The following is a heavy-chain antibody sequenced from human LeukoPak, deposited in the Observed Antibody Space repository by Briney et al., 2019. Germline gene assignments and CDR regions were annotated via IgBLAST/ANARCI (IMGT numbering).Heavy chain of an antibody. J-gene: IGHJ3*02. CDR2: INPSGGST. V-gene: IGHV1-46*01. CDR1: GYTFTSYY. Sequence: ASVKVSCKASGYTFTSYYMHWVRQAPGQGLEWMGIINPSGGSTSYAQKFQGRVTMIRDTSTSTVYMELSSLRSEDTAVYYCARDRIVLMVYVQQSDAFDIWGQGTMVTVSS. D-gene: IGHD2-8*01. CDR3: ARDRIVLMVYVQQSDAFDI.